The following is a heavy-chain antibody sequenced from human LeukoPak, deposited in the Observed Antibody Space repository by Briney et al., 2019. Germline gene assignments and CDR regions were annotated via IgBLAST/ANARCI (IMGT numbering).Heavy chain of an antibody. CDR3: ARHYYHSSGSYSFDY. V-gene: IGHV4-39*07. Sequence: SETLSLTCTVSGGSISSSSYYWGWIRQPPGKGLEWIGSIYYSGSTNYNPSLKSRVTISVDTSKNQFSLKLSSVTAADTAVYYCARHYYHSSGSYSFDYWGQGALVTVSS. CDR2: IYYSGST. J-gene: IGHJ4*02. D-gene: IGHD3-22*01. CDR1: GGSISSSSYY.